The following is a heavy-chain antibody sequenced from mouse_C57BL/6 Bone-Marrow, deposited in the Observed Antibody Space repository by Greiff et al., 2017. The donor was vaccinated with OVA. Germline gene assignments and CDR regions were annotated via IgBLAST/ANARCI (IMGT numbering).Heavy chain of an antibody. D-gene: IGHD2-5*01. V-gene: IGHV1-59*01. CDR1: GYTFTSYW. J-gene: IGHJ4*01. Sequence: VQLQQPGAELVRPGTSVKLSCKASGYTFTSYWMHWVKQRPGQGLEWIGVIDPSDSYTNYNQKFKGKATLTVDTSSSTAYMQLSSLTSEDSAVYYCARYSNYAPMDYWGQGTSVTVSS. CDR2: IDPSDSYT. CDR3: ARYSNYAPMDY.